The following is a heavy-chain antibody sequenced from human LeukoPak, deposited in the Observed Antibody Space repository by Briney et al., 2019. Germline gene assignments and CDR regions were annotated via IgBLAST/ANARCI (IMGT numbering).Heavy chain of an antibody. D-gene: IGHD3/OR15-3a*01. CDR2: ISSNGGST. CDR1: GFTFSRYP. J-gene: IGHJ4*02. CDR3: AGYDFRSGNFPHDY. V-gene: IGHV3-64*01. Sequence: PGGSLRLSCAASGFTFSRYPMHWVRQAPGKRLEYVSAISSNGGSTYYANSVKGRFTISRDNSKNTLYLQMGSLRAEDMAVYYCAGYDFRSGNFPHDYWGQGTLVTVSS.